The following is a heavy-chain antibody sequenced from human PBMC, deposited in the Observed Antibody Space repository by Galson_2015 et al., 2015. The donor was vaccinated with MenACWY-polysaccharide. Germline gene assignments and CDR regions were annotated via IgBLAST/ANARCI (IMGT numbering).Heavy chain of an antibody. CDR2: IKQDGSEK. J-gene: IGHJ4*02. V-gene: IGHV3-7*01. CDR1: GFTFSNFW. Sequence: SLRLSCAASGFTFSNFWMSWVRQAPGKELEWVASIKQDGSEKYLVDSVKGRFTIPRDNAENSLFLQMNSLRAEDTAVYYCAREQWVRGVFFDQWGQGTLVTVSS. CDR3: AREQWVRGVFFDQ. D-gene: IGHD3-10*01.